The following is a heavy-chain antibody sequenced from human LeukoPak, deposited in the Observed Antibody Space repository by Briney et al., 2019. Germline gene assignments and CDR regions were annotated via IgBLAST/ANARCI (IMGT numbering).Heavy chain of an antibody. CDR1: GGTFVIHA. V-gene: IGHV1-69*01. CDR3: ARTVGRVDWSTPEGGYYYNMDV. D-gene: IGHD3-9*01. Sequence: SVNVSCTASGGTFVIHAISWVRQAPGQGLEWIGGIIPIFDTTIYGKEFQGRVTTTADGSTSTAYMELSSLGSEDTAVYYCARTVGRVDWSTPEGGYYYNMDVWGQGTTVTVSS. J-gene: IGHJ6*02. CDR2: IIPIFDTT.